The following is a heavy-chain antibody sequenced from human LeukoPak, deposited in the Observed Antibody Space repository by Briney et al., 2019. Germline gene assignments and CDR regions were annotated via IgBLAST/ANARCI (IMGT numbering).Heavy chain of an antibody. CDR1: GFTFSDYY. Sequence: GGSLRLSCAASGFTFSDYYMSWIRQAPGKGLEWVSFISDSGSTIFYADSVEGRFTISRDNAKNSLYLQMNSLRAEDTAVYYCAREYLGAFDIWDQGTMVTVSS. V-gene: IGHV3-11*04. CDR2: ISDSGSTI. D-gene: IGHD3-16*01. CDR3: AREYLGAFDI. J-gene: IGHJ3*02.